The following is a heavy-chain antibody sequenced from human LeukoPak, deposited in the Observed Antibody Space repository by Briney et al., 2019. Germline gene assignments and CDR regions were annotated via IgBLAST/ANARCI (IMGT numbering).Heavy chain of an antibody. CDR1: GFTFSGYA. V-gene: IGHV3-33*01. J-gene: IGHJ5*02. D-gene: IGHD5/OR15-5a*01. CDR3: AGDMSGSSIYMAT. CDR2: IWYDGSNT. Sequence: GRSLRLSCAASGFTFSGYAMHWVRQAPGTGLEWVALIWYDGSNTYYSDSVRGRFTISRDNSKSTVYLQMNNLRGEDTAVYYCAGDMSGSSIYMATWGQGTLVTVSS.